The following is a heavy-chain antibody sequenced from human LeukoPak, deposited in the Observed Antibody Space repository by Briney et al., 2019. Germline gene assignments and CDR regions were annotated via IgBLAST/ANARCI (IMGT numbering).Heavy chain of an antibody. Sequence: ASVKVSCKASGYTFTSYDINWVRQATGQGLEWMGWMNPNSGNTGYAQKFQGRVTITRNTSISTAYMELSRLRSDDTAVYYCARGTVPAAPINWFDPWGQGTLVTVSS. D-gene: IGHD2-2*01. V-gene: IGHV1-8*03. CDR3: ARGTVPAAPINWFDP. CDR1: GYTFTSYD. J-gene: IGHJ5*02. CDR2: MNPNSGNT.